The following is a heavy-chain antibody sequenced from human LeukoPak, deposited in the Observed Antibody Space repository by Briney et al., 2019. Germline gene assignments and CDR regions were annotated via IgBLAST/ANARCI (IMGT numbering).Heavy chain of an antibody. CDR1: GYTFSSYS. J-gene: IGHJ3*02. V-gene: IGHV3-23*01. CDR3: ARGRSGYGPFDAFDI. Sequence: PGGSLRLSCTASGYTFSSYSMTWVRQAPGKGLEWVSAISGSDVNTYYADSVKGRFAASRGNSKNTLYLQMNSLRAEDTAVYYCARGRSGYGPFDAFDIWGQGTWVTVSS. CDR2: ISGSDVNT. D-gene: IGHD3-22*01.